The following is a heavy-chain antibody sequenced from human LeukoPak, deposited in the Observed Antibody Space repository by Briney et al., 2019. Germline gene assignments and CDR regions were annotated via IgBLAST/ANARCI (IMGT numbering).Heavy chain of an antibody. V-gene: IGHV4-59*01. CDR3: AREDAFDI. Sequence: SETLSLTCTVSGGPIRNYYWSWIRQSPEKGLEWIAYLFYTGNSKYNPSLESRATISVDMSKNQIFLNLTSVTAADTALYYCAREDAFDIWGPGTMV. CDR2: LFYTGNS. J-gene: IGHJ3*02. CDR1: GGPIRNYY.